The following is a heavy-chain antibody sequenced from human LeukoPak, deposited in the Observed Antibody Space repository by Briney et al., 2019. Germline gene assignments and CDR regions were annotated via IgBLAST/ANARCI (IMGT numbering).Heavy chain of an antibody. CDR1: GFTVGYNY. V-gene: IGHV3-53*01. J-gene: IGHJ6*02. CDR2: IYNSGST. CDR3: ARDPNDYGDYYYYGMDV. D-gene: IGHD4-17*01. Sequence: PGGSLRLSCAASGFTVGYNYMTWVRQAPGKGLEWVAAIYNSGSTYYADSVKGRFTISRDNAKNSLYLQMNSLRAEDTAVYYCARDPNDYGDYYYYGMDVWGQGTTVTVSS.